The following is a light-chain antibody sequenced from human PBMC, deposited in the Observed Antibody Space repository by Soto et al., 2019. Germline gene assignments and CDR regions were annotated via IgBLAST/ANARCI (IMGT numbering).Light chain of an antibody. CDR3: QQYDYWPPYT. CDR2: GAS. CDR1: QSIRDN. V-gene: IGKV3-15*01. J-gene: IGKJ2*01. Sequence: EIVRTQSPATLSVSTGERAIVSCRASQSIRDNLAWYQQTPGRAPRLLIYGASIRATGVPARFSGSGSGTEFTLTISSLQSEDYAVSYCQQYDYWPPYTFGQGTKVKIK.